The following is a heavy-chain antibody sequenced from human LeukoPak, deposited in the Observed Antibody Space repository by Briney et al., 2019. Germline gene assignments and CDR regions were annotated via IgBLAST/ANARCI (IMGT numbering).Heavy chain of an antibody. CDR2: IDYRGKI. V-gene: IGHV4-39*07. D-gene: IGHD3-9*01. Sequence: SETLSLTCSVSGGSISDTDHYWGWIRQPPGKGLEWIASIDYRGKIYQKPSLKSRVTISMDTSKSHFSLQLSSVTAADTAVYYCASSSQEYYDILTGFHDWGQGTLVVVSS. CDR3: ASSSQEYYDILTGFHD. CDR1: GGSISDTDHY. J-gene: IGHJ1*01.